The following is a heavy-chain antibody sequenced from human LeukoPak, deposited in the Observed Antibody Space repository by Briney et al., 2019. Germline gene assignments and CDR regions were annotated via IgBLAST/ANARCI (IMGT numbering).Heavy chain of an antibody. V-gene: IGHV4-31*03. CDR3: ARDRRFGELLPYYYYGMDV. D-gene: IGHD3-10*01. CDR2: IYYSGST. CDR1: GGSISRGGYY. J-gene: IGHJ6*02. Sequence: SETLSLTCTVSGGSISRGGYYWSWIRQHPGKGLEWIGYIYYSGSTYYNPSLKSRVTISVDTSKNQFSLKLSSVTAADTAVYYCARDRRFGELLPYYYYGMDVWGQGTTVTVSS.